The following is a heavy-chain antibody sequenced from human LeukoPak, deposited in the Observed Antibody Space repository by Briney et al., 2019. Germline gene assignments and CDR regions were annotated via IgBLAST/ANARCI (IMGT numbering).Heavy chain of an antibody. CDR3: ARSPGGALNWFDP. CDR1: GGSISSSSYY. Sequence: SETLSLTCTVSGGSISSSSYYWGWIRQPPGKGLEWIGSIYYSGSTYYNPSLKSRVTISVDTSKNQFSLKLSSVTAADTAVYYCARSPGGALNWFDPWGQGTLVTVSS. V-gene: IGHV4-39*01. CDR2: IYYSGST. D-gene: IGHD1-1*01. J-gene: IGHJ5*02.